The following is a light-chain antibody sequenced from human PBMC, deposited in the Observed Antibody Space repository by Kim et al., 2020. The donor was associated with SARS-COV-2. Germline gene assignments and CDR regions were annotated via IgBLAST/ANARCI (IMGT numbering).Light chain of an antibody. Sequence: VTISCTGSSSNIGAGYDVHWYQQHPGTAHKLLIYGNNNRPSGVPDRFSGSKSGTSASLAITGLQAEDEADYYGQSYDSSLSGSGVFGGGTQLTVL. J-gene: IGLJ3*02. V-gene: IGLV1-40*01. CDR2: GNN. CDR1: SSNIGAGYD. CDR3: QSYDSSLSGSGV.